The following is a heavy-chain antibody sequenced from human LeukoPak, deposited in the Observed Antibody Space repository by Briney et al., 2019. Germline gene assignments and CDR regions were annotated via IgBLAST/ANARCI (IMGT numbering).Heavy chain of an antibody. CDR1: GFTFSSYA. CDR2: ISGSGGST. CDR3: AKGPSSSPYYYYMDV. D-gene: IGHD6-13*01. Sequence: GGSLRLSCAASGFTFSSYAMSWVRQAPGKGLEWVSAISGSGGSTYYADSVKGRFTFSRDNSKNTLYLLMNSLRAEDTAVYYCAKGPSSSPYYYYMDVWGKGTTVTVSS. V-gene: IGHV3-23*01. J-gene: IGHJ6*03.